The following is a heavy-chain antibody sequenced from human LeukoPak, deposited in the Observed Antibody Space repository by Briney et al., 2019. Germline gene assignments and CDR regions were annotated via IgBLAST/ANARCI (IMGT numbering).Heavy chain of an antibody. CDR2: INHSGST. J-gene: IGHJ6*03. CDR1: GGSFRGYY. CDR3: ARRWNYGRNYYIDV. Sequence: PPETLSLTCAVYGGSFRGYYWSWIRQPPGKGLEWIGEINHSGSTNYNPSLKSRVTISVDTSKNQFSLRLTSVTATDTAVYYCARRWNYGRNYYIDVWGNGATVSVSS. V-gene: IGHV4-34*01. D-gene: IGHD1-7*01.